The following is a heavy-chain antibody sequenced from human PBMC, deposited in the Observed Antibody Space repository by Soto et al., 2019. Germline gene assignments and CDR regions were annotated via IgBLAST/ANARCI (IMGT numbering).Heavy chain of an antibody. CDR2: IWYDGSNK. J-gene: IGHJ4*02. Sequence: QVQLVESVGGGVQPGRSLRLSCAASGFTFSSYGMHWVRQAPGKGLEWVAVIWYDGSNKYYADSVKGRFTISRDNSKNTLYLQMNSLRAEDTAVYYCAREGIVATYYFDYWGQGTLVTVSS. CDR3: AREGIVATYYFDY. CDR1: GFTFSSYG. V-gene: IGHV3-33*01. D-gene: IGHD5-12*01.